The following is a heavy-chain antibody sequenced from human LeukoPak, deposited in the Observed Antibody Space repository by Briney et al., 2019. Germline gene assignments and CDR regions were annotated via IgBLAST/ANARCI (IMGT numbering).Heavy chain of an antibody. V-gene: IGHV4-61*02. CDR3: ARDVLMTDAFDI. D-gene: IGHD2-15*01. J-gene: IGHJ3*02. CDR1: GGSISSSSYY. CDR2: IYTSGST. Sequence: PSETLSLTCTVSGGSISSSSYYWSWIRQPAGKGLEWIGRIYTSGSTNYNPSLKSRVTMSVDTSKNQFSLKLSSVTAADTAVYYCARDVLMTDAFDIWGQGTMVTVSS.